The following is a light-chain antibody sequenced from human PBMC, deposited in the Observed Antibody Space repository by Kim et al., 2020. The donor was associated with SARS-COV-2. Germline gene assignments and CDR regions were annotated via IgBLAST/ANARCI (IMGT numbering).Light chain of an antibody. CDR1: QSVGSY. V-gene: IGKV3-11*01. J-gene: IGKJ4*01. CDR2: DAS. CDR3: QQRRDWPLLS. Sequence: EIVLTQSPPTLSVSPGERATLSCRASQSVGSYLAWYQHKPGQPPRLLIYDASNRATAIPARFSGSGSGTDFTLTISSLEPEDSAVYYCQQRRDWPLLSLGGGTKLEI.